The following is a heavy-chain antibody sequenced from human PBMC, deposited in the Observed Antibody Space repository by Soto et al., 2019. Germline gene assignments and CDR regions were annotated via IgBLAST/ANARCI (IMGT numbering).Heavy chain of an antibody. CDR3: ARSPYCSTSPRRDWFDP. Sequence: SETLSLTCAVYGGSISSNKWWCGRRQPPGKGLEWISETYHGGSNNYNTSHKSRFTISLDKSKNQFSLQLNSVTAGDSAVYFCARSPYCSTSPRRDWFDPWGQGTLVTVSS. CDR2: TYHGGSN. V-gene: IGHV4-4*02. CDR1: GGSISSNKW. D-gene: IGHD2-15*01. J-gene: IGHJ5*02.